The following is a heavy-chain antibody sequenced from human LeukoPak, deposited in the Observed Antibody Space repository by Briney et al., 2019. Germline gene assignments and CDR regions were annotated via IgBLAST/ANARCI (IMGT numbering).Heavy chain of an antibody. D-gene: IGHD3-10*01. J-gene: IGHJ5*02. V-gene: IGHV4-4*07. Sequence: PSETLSLTCTVSGGSISRYYWSWIRQPAGKGLEWIGLIYTSGNTNYNPSLKSRVTISVDTSKNQFSLKLNSVTAADTAVYYCARSGTYYNNWFDPWGQGTLVTVSS. CDR3: ARSGTYYNNWFDP. CDR1: GGSISRYY. CDR2: IYTSGNT.